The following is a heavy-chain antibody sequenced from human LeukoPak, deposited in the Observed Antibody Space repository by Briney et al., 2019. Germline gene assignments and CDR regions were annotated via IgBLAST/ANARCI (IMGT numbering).Heavy chain of an antibody. CDR1: GGSLSTYS. Sequence: SETLSLTCSVSGGSLSTYSWTWVRQPPGKRREWIGSIYTGGTTNYLPSLKTRPTISPHTAKNQLSLRLRSVTAADTAIYYCARDTTVASGMQYWGQGTLVSVSS. J-gene: IGHJ4*02. V-gene: IGHV4-4*07. CDR2: IYTGGTT. D-gene: IGHD2-15*01. CDR3: ARDTTVASGMQY.